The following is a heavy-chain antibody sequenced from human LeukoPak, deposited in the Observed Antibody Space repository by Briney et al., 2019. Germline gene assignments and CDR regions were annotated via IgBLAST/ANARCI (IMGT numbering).Heavy chain of an antibody. D-gene: IGHD3-10*01. J-gene: IGHJ4*02. CDR1: GGSISSGGYY. CDR3: ARDSYGSGTFTDY. V-gene: IGHV4-31*01. CDR2: IYYSGST. Sequence: SQTLFLTCTVSGGSISSGGYYWSWIRQHPGKGLEWIGYIYYSGSTYYNPSLKSQVTISVDTSKNQFSLKLSSVTAADTAVYYCARDSYGSGTFTDYWGQGTLVTVSS.